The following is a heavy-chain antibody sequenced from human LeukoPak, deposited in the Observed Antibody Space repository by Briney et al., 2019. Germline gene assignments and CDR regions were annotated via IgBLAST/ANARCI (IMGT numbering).Heavy chain of an antibody. V-gene: IGHV3-23*01. CDR2: IDASGSDT. CDR3: ADYRKPQGLDY. J-gene: IGHJ4*02. Sequence: GGSLRLSCAASGFSFSDSYMSWIRQAPGQGLEWVSAIDASGSDTYYTDSVKGRFTISRDNSKNTVYLQMNSLRVEDTAVYYCADYRKPQGLDYWGQGTLVTVSS. CDR1: GFSFSDSY. D-gene: IGHD1-14*01.